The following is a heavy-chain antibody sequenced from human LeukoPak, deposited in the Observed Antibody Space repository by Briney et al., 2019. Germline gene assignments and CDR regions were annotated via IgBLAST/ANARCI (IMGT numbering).Heavy chain of an antibody. D-gene: IGHD2-15*01. J-gene: IGHJ4*02. CDR2: ISAHNGNT. CDR1: GYTFTSYG. V-gene: IGHV1-18*01. Sequence: GASVKVSCKASGYTFTSYGITWVRQAPGQGLEGMGWISAHNGNTNYAQKFQGRLTMATDTSTNTAYMELRSLRPDDTAVYYCARDFFHGHCSGLTCFLLDYWGQGSLVTVSS. CDR3: ARDFFHGHCSGLTCFLLDY.